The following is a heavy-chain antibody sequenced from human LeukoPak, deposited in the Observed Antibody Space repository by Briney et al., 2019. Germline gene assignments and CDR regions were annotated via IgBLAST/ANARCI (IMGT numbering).Heavy chain of an antibody. J-gene: IGHJ4*02. CDR3: ASITGQWLRFDY. CDR1: GGTFSSYA. Sequence: SVKVSCKASGGTFSSYAISWVRQAPGQGLEWMGGIIPIFGTANYAQKFQGRVTITADESTSTAYMELSSLRSEDTAVYNCASITGQWLRFDYWGQGTLVTVSS. CDR2: IIPIFGTA. V-gene: IGHV1-69*01. D-gene: IGHD6-19*01.